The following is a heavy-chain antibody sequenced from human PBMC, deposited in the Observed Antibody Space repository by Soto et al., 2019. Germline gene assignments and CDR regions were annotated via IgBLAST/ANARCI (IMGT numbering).Heavy chain of an antibody. V-gene: IGHV3-23*01. CDR1: GFTFSSYS. Sequence: LRLSCAASGFTFSSYSMSWVRQAPGKGLEWVSAISGSGGSTYYADSVKGRFTISRDNSKNTLYLQMNSLRAEDTAVYYCAKVNGGPSWQGGVYFDYWGQGTLVTVSS. J-gene: IGHJ4*02. CDR2: ISGSGGST. CDR3: AKVNGGPSWQGGVYFDY. D-gene: IGHD2-15*01.